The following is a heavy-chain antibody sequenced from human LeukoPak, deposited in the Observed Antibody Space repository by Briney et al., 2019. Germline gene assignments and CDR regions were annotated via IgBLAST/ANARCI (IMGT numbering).Heavy chain of an antibody. V-gene: IGHV1-24*01. D-gene: IGHD1-26*01. J-gene: IGHJ4*02. CDR3: ATGRIVGATPLGY. CDR2: FDPEDGET. Sequence: ASVKVSCKASGGTFSSYAISWVRQAPGQGLEWMGGFDPEDGETIYAQKFQGRVTMTEDTSTDTAYMELSSLRSEDTAVYYCATGRIVGATPLGYWGQGTLVTVSS. CDR1: GGTFSSYA.